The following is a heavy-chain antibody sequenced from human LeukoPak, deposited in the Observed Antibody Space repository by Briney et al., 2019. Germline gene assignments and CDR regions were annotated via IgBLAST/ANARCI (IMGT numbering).Heavy chain of an antibody. D-gene: IGHD4-23*01. V-gene: IGHV3-11*06. Sequence: GGSLRLSCAASGFTFSDYYMSWIRQAPGKGLEWVSYISSSSSYTNYADSVKGRFTISRDNAKNSLYLQMNSLRDEDTAVYYCARVGWATAVTMYFEYWGQGTLVTVTS. CDR1: GFTFSDYY. CDR2: ISSSSSYT. J-gene: IGHJ4*02. CDR3: ARVGWATAVTMYFEY.